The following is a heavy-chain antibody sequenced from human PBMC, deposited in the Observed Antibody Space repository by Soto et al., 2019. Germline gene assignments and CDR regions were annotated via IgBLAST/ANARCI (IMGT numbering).Heavy chain of an antibody. CDR1: GFTFSSHG. V-gene: IGHV3-33*01. CDR3: ARDLSRGSLSN. J-gene: IGHJ4*02. Sequence: QVQLVESEGGVVQPGTSLSLSCAASGFTFSSHGFHWVRQAPGKGLEWVALIWYDGSKKFYADSVKGRFTISRDDSRNTLYLQMNSLTAEDTAVYHCARDLSRGSLSNWGQGILVTVSS. CDR2: IWYDGSKK. D-gene: IGHD3-10*01.